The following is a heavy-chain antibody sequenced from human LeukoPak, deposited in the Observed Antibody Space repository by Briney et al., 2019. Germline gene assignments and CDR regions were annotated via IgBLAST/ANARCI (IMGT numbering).Heavy chain of an antibody. Sequence: SETLSLTCTVSSGSLGSYYWNWLRQPAGKGLEWIGHIYTSGSTNYNPSLKSRVTMSVDTSKNQFSLKLNSVAAADTAFYYCAREYSSSSGKALDYWGQGTLVTVSS. CDR3: AREYSSSSGKALDY. J-gene: IGHJ4*02. CDR1: SGSLGSYY. V-gene: IGHV4-4*07. D-gene: IGHD6-6*01. CDR2: IYTSGST.